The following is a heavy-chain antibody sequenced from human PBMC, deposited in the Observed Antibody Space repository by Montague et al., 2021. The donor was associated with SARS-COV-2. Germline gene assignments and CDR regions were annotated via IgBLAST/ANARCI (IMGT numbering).Heavy chain of an antibody. D-gene: IGHD2-2*01. Sequence: SETLSLTCTVSGGSISSSSYYWGWIRQPPGKGLEWIGNIYYSGSTYYNPSLKSRVTISVDTSKNQFSLKLSSVTAADTAMYYCARARVVVPTTRNWFDPWGQGTRVTGSS. CDR1: GGSISSSSYY. CDR2: IYYSGST. CDR3: ARARVVVPTTRNWFDP. J-gene: IGHJ5*02. V-gene: IGHV4-39*07.